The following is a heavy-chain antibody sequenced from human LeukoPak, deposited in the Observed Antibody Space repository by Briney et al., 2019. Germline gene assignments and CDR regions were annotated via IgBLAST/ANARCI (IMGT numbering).Heavy chain of an antibody. V-gene: IGHV4-39*07. CDR3: ARGAYIGHGGGNWFDP. CDR1: GFTFSNYS. CDR2: VYYSGSS. J-gene: IGHJ5*02. Sequence: PGGSLRLSCAASGFTFSNYSMNWVRKPPGKGLEWIGSVYYSGSSYSNPSLKSRVTMSLDRSKNQFSLKLSSVTAADTAIYYCARGAYIGHGGGNWFDPWGQGTPVTVSS. D-gene: IGHD5-12*01.